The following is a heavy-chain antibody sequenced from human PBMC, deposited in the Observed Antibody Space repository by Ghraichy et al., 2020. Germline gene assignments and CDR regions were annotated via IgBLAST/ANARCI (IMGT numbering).Heavy chain of an antibody. Sequence: SETLSLTCAVYGGSFSGYYWSWVRQPPGKGLEWIGEIDHSGSTNYNPSLKSRVTISVDTSKNQFSLKVSSVTAADTAVYYCARWRRSGWLPLFDYWGQGTLVTVSS. CDR1: GGSFSGYY. CDR2: IDHSGST. D-gene: IGHD6-19*01. CDR3: ARWRRSGWLPLFDY. V-gene: IGHV4-34*01. J-gene: IGHJ4*02.